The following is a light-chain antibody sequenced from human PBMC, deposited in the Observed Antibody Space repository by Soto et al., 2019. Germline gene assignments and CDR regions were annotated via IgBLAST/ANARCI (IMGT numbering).Light chain of an antibody. CDR2: TAS. V-gene: IGKV1-27*01. J-gene: IGKJ4*01. CDR1: QGISNS. CDR3: KKYKSAPLS. Sequence: DIQMTQSPSSLSASVGDRVTITCRASQGISNSLAWYQQKPGKVPKLLIYTASTLQSGVPSRFSGRGFGTEFTLTITRLQPEDVATYCCKKYKSAPLSFGGGTRVEIK.